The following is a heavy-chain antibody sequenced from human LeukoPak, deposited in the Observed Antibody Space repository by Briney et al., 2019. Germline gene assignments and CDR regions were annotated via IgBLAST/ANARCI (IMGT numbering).Heavy chain of an antibody. CDR3: ARRHPREWEDAFDI. CDR1: GGTFSSYA. Sequence: SVKVSCKASGGTFSSYAISWVRQAPGQGLEWMGRIIPIFGTANYAQKFQGRVTITTDESTSTAYMELSSLRSEDTAVYYCARRHPREWEDAFDIWGQGTMVTVSS. J-gene: IGHJ3*02. V-gene: IGHV1-69*05. CDR2: IIPIFGTA. D-gene: IGHD1-26*01.